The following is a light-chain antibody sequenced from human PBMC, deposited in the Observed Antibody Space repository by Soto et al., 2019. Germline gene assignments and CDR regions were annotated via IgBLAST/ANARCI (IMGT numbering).Light chain of an antibody. V-gene: IGLV1-51*01. CDR3: GSWDSSLSAYV. CDR2: DDN. J-gene: IGLJ1*01. CDR1: SSNIGAHFD. Sequence: QSVLTQPPSVSGAPGQRVTISCTGSSSNIGAHFDVHWYHQLPGRAPKLLIYDDNKRPSGIPDRFSGSKSGTSATLGITGFQTGDEADYYCGSWDSSLSAYVFGTGTKVTVL.